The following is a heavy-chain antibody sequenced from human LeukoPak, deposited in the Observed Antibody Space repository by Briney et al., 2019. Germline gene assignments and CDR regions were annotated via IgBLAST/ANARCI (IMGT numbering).Heavy chain of an antibody. D-gene: IGHD2-2*02. CDR2: ISAYNGNT. J-gene: IGHJ5*02. CDR3: ARANCSSTSCYRWFDP. Sequence: GASVKVSCKASGYTFTSYGISWVRQAPGQGLEWMGWISAYNGNTNYAQKLQGRVTMTTDTSTSTAYMELRSLRSDDTAVYYCARANCSSTSCYRWFDPWGQGTLVTVSS. V-gene: IGHV1-18*01. CDR1: GYTFTSYG.